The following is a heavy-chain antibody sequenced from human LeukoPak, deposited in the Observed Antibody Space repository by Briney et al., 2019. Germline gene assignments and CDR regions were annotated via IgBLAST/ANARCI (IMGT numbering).Heavy chain of an antibody. CDR2: IRYDGSNK. D-gene: IGHD6-13*01. Sequence: PGGSLRLSCAASGFTVSSNYMSWVRQAPGKGLEWVAFIRYDGSNKYYADSVKGRFTISRDNSKNTLYLQMNSLRAEDTAVYYCAKESLSIAAAGGSVYWGQGTLVTVSS. CDR1: GFTVSSNY. CDR3: AKESLSIAAAGGSVY. V-gene: IGHV3-30*02. J-gene: IGHJ4*02.